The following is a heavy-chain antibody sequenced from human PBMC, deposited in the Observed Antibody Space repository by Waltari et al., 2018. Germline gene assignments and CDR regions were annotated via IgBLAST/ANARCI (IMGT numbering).Heavy chain of an antibody. Sequence: QVQLVQSGAEVKKPGASVKVSCKASGYPFTSYYMHWVRQAPGQGLEWMGRINPSVGSTSYAQKFQGRVTMTRDTSTSTVYMELSSLRSEDTAVYYCARDRGGSCRYWGQGTLVTVSS. J-gene: IGHJ4*02. CDR3: ARDRGGSCRY. V-gene: IGHV1-46*01. CDR1: GYPFTSYY. CDR2: INPSVGST. D-gene: IGHD3-10*01.